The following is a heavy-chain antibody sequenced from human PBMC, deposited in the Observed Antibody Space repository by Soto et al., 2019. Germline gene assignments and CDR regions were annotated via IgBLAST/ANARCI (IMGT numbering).Heavy chain of an antibody. D-gene: IGHD3-10*01. J-gene: IGHJ4*02. CDR2: INHSGST. CDR3: ARHSSRTTMVRGVLFDY. CDR1: GGSFSGYY. Sequence: SETLSLTCAVYGGSFSGYYWSWIRQPPGKGLEWIGEINHSGSTNYNPSLKSRVTISVDTSKNQFSLKLSSVTAADTAVYYCARHSSRTTMVRGVLFDYWGQGTLVTVSS. V-gene: IGHV4-34*01.